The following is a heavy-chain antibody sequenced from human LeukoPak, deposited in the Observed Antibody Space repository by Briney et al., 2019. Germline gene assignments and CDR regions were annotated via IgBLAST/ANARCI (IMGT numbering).Heavy chain of an antibody. CDR3: ARDPGIAVAGTVYFDY. CDR2: IYSGGST. CDR1: GFTVSSNY. J-gene: IGHJ4*02. D-gene: IGHD6-19*01. V-gene: IGHV3-66*01. Sequence: GGSLRLSCAASGFTVSSNYMSWVRQAPGKGLEWVSVIYSGGSTYYADSVKGRFTISRDNSKNTLYLQMNSLRAEDTAVYYCARDPGIAVAGTVYFDYWGQGTLVTVSS.